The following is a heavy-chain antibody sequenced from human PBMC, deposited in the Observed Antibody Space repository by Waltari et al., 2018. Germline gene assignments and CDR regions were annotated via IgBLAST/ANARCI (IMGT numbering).Heavy chain of an antibody. CDR1: GFSLSTSGVG. V-gene: IGHV2-5*01. CDR2: IYWNDDK. D-gene: IGHD4-17*01. CDR3: AHRRNGDYPPDY. Sequence: QITLKESGPTLVKPTQTLTLTCTLSGFSLSTSGVGVGWIRQPPGKALAWLALIYWNDDKRYSPSLKSRLTITKDTSKNQVVLTMTHMDPVYTATYYCAHRRNGDYPPDYLGQGTLVTVSS. J-gene: IGHJ4*02.